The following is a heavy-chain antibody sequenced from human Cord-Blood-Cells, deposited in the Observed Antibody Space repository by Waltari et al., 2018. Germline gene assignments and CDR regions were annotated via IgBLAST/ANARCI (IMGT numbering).Heavy chain of an antibody. J-gene: IGHJ3*02. CDR3: AATNGGMTGANDAFDI. CDR1: GFTFTSSA. CDR2: IVVGSGNT. Sequence: QMQLVQSGPEVKKPGTSVKVSCKASGFTFTSSAVQWVRQARGQRLEWIGWIVVGSGNTNYAQKFQERVTSTRDMSTSTAYMELSSLRSEDTAVYYCAATNGGMTGANDAFDIWGQGTMVTVSS. V-gene: IGHV1-58*01. D-gene: IGHD7-27*01.